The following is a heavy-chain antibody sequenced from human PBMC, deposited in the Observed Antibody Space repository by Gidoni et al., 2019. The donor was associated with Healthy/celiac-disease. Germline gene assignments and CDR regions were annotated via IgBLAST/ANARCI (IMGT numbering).Heavy chain of an antibody. J-gene: IGHJ3*02. V-gene: IGHV1-69*01. CDR2: IIPIFGTA. CDR3: ASEEVAAAGGDAFVI. D-gene: IGHD6-13*01. Sequence: MGGIIPIFGTANYAQKFQGRVTITADESTSTAYMELSSLRSEDTAVYYCASEEVAAAGGDAFVIWGQGTMVTVSS.